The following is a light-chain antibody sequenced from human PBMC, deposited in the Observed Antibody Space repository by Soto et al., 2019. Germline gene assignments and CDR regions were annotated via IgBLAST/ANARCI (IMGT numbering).Light chain of an antibody. V-gene: IGKV4-1*01. CDR1: QSVFFSSTKKNY. CDR2: WAS. J-gene: IGKJ1*01. CDR3: QEYFSSWT. Sequence: IVMPQSPESLALSLGERATINCRSSQSVFFSSTKKNYLAWYQQKSGQPPKLLIYWASTRKSGVPARFSGSGSGTDFTVTISSLQPEDVAAYYCQEYFSSWTFGQGTKVEIK.